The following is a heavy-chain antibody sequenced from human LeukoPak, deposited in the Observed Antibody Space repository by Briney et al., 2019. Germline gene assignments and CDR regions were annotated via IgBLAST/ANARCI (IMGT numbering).Heavy chain of an antibody. D-gene: IGHD5-18*01. CDR2: IFGNGGSP. Sequence: QTGGSLRLSCEASGFTFGSHAMYWVRQAPGKGLEWVAGIFGNGGSPHYADSVKGRFTISRDNSKNTVYLQINSLRAEDTAVYFCGKTTVGYSSGQKPAWPVDYWGQGTLVTVSS. J-gene: IGHJ4*02. CDR1: GFTFGSHA. CDR3: GKTTVGYSSGQKPAWPVDY. V-gene: IGHV3-23*01.